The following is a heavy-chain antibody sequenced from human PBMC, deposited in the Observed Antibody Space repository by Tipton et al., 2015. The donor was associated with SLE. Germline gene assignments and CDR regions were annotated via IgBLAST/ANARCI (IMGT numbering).Heavy chain of an antibody. V-gene: IGHV4-39*07. D-gene: IGHD6-19*01. Sequence: TLSLTCTVSGGYIGSSTYYRGWIRQPPGKGLEWIGSIYYSGSTHYNPSLKSRVTISVDTSKNQFSLKLSSVTAADTAVYYCARAGITVRTGAFDIWGQGTMVTVSS. CDR3: ARAGITVRTGAFDI. J-gene: IGHJ3*02. CDR2: IYYSGST. CDR1: GGYIGSSTYY.